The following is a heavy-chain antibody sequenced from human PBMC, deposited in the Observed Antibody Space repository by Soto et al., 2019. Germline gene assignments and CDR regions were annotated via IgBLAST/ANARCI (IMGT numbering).Heavy chain of an antibody. CDR1: GGSISSSSYY. Sequence: SETLSLTGTVSGGSISSSSYYWGWIRQPPGKGLEWIGSIYYSGSTYYNPSLKSRVTISVDTSKNQFSLKLSSVTAADTAVYYCARHPGRMEKFDYWGQGTLVTVSS. J-gene: IGHJ4*02. V-gene: IGHV4-39*01. CDR3: ARHPGRMEKFDY. D-gene: IGHD3-10*01. CDR2: IYYSGST.